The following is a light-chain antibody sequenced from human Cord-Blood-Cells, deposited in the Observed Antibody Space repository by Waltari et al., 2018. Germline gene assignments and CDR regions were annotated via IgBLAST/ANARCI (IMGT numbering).Light chain of an antibody. J-gene: IGLJ1*01. Sequence: QSVLTQPPSVSGAPGQRVTISCTGSSPNIGAGYDVHWYQQLPGTAPKLLIYGNSNRPSGVPDRFSGSKSGTSASLAITRLQAEDEADYYCQSYDSSLSGYVFGTGTKVTVL. CDR3: QSYDSSLSGYV. CDR2: GNS. V-gene: IGLV1-40*01. CDR1: SPNIGAGYD.